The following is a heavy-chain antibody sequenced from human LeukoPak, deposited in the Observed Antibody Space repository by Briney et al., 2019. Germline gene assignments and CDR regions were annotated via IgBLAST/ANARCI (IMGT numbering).Heavy chain of an antibody. Sequence: SETLSLTCTVSGGSISSYYWSWIRQTAGKGLEWIGRIYTSGSTNYNPSLKSRVTMSVDTSKNKFSLKLSSVTAADTAVYYCAREPRYYDFWSVYGDYYYYYMYVWGKGTTVTVSS. J-gene: IGHJ6*03. CDR3: AREPRYYDFWSVYGDYYYYYMYV. D-gene: IGHD3-3*01. CDR2: IYTSGST. CDR1: GGSISSYY. V-gene: IGHV4-4*07.